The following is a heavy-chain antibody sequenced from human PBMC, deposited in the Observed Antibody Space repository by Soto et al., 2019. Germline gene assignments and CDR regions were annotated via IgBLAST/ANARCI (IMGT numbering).Heavy chain of an antibody. CDR2: IYHSGST. V-gene: IGHV4-30-2*01. Sequence: ASETLSLTCAVSGGSISSGGYSWSWIRQPPGKGLEWIGYIYHSGSTYYNPSLKSRVTISVDRSKNQFSLKLSSVTAADTAVYYCLLEYTGLYYYGMDVWGQGTTVTVSS. D-gene: IGHD3-3*01. J-gene: IGHJ6*02. CDR1: GGSISSGGYS. CDR3: LLEYTGLYYYGMDV.